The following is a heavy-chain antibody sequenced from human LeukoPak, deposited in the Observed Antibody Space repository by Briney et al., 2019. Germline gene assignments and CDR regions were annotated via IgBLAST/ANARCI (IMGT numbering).Heavy chain of an antibody. V-gene: IGHV3-7*01. J-gene: IGHJ4*02. Sequence: PGGPLRLSCAASGFTFTNFWMTWVRQSPGKGLEWVANINRDGTKTTYVDSVKGRFTISRDNAKNSLYLQMSSLRAEDTAVYYCARGGHRQKEFWGQGTLVTVSS. D-gene: IGHD3-10*01. CDR2: INRDGTKT. CDR3: ARGGHRQKEF. CDR1: GFTFTNFW.